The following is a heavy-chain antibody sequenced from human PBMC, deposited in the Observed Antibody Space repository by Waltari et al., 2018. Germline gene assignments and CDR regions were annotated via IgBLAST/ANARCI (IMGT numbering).Heavy chain of an antibody. CDR3: ASLVGATGDAFDI. J-gene: IGHJ3*02. D-gene: IGHD1-26*01. CDR1: GFTFSSYG. Sequence: QVHLVESGGGVVQPGRSLRLSCAASGFTFSSYGMHWVRQAPGKGLEWVAVIWYDGSNKYYADSVKGRFTISRDNSKNTLYLQMNSLRAEDTAMYYCASLVGATGDAFDIWGQGTMVIVSS. CDR2: IWYDGSNK. V-gene: IGHV3-33*08.